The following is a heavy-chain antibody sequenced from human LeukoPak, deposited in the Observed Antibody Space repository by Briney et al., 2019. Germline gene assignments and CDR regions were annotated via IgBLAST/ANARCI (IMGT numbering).Heavy chain of an antibody. CDR3: AKDLLKTYGSGSHYKGGFYFEY. V-gene: IGHV3-53*01. CDR1: GFTVSSNY. Sequence: SGGSLRLSCAASGFTVSSNYMSWVRQAPGKGLEWVSVIYSGGSTYYADSVKGRFTISRDNSKNTLYLQMNSLRAEDTAVYYCAKDLLKTYGSGSHYKGGFYFEYWGQGTLVTVSS. CDR2: IYSGGST. D-gene: IGHD3-10*01. J-gene: IGHJ4*02.